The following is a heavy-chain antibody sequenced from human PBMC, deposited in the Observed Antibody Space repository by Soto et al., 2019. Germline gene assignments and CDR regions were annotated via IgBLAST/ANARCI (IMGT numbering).Heavy chain of an antibody. V-gene: IGHV4-30-4*01. Sequence: SLTCTVSGGSISSGDYYWSWIRQPPGKGLEWIGYIYYSGSTYYNPSLKSRVTISVDTSKNQFSLKLSSVTAADTAVYYCARVGFGELLAHGMDVWGQGTTVTVSS. J-gene: IGHJ6*02. CDR3: ARVGFGELLAHGMDV. D-gene: IGHD3-10*01. CDR1: GGSISSGDYY. CDR2: IYYSGST.